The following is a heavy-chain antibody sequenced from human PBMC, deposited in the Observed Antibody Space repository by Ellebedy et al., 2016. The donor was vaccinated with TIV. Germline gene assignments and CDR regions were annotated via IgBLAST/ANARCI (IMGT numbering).Heavy chain of an antibody. CDR3: AKQGTGWYELDY. J-gene: IGHJ4*02. V-gene: IGHV3-23*01. D-gene: IGHD6-19*01. CDR1: GFTFSSYA. CDR2: LSSSGGGVP. Sequence: GGSLRLSCAGSGFTFSSYAMSWVRQAPGKGLEWVATLSSSGGGVPYYADSVKGQFTVSRDNSKNTHYLDMSSLRADDTAVYYCAKQGTGWYELDYWGQGTLVAVSS.